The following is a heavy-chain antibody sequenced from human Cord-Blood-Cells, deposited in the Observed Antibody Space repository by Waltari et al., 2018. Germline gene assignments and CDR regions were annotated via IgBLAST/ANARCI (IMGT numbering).Heavy chain of an antibody. CDR1: GFTFSSYG. CDR3: ARGNDYGDY. CDR2: IWYDGSNK. V-gene: IGHV3-33*01. Sequence: QVQLVESGGGVVQPGRSLRLSWAAAGFTFSSYGMHWVRQAPGKGLEWVAVIWYDGSNKYYADSVKGRFTISRDNSKNTLYLQMNSLRAEDTAVYYCARGNDYGDYWGQGTLVTVSS. J-gene: IGHJ4*02.